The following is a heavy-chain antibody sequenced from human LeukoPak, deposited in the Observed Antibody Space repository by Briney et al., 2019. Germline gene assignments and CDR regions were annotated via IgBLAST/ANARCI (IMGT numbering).Heavy chain of an antibody. J-gene: IGHJ4*02. D-gene: IGHD1-26*01. V-gene: IGHV4-59*08. CDR2: IHYSGSN. CDR1: GGSFSGYY. CDR3: ARHGTVSSGSYFDY. Sequence: PSETLSLTCAVYGGSFSGYYWTWIRQPPGKGLEWIGHIHYSGSNNYSPSLKSRVTMFVDKSKNQISLRLSSVTAADTAVYYCARHGTVSSGSYFDYWGQGTQVTLS.